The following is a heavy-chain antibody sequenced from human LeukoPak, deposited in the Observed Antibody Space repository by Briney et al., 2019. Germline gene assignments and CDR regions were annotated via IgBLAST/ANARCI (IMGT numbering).Heavy chain of an antibody. Sequence: PSQTLSLTCTVSGGSISSGDYYWSWIRHPPGEGLEWIGYIYYSGSTYYNPSLKRRVTISGNTSKTQFSPKIRSWTAADTAVYYWARGGRARYSSSWVDYWGQGTLVTVSS. J-gene: IGHJ4*02. CDR1: GGSISSGDYY. D-gene: IGHD6-13*01. CDR3: ARGGRARYSSSWVDY. CDR2: IYYSGST. V-gene: IGHV4-30-4*08.